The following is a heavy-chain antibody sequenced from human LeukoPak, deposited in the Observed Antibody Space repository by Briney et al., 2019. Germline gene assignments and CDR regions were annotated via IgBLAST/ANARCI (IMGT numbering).Heavy chain of an antibody. CDR3: ARVRTVVVAATIFDY. CDR1: GGSISSYY. J-gene: IGHJ4*02. Sequence: SETLSLTCTVSGGSISSYYWSWIRQPPGKGLEWIGEINHSGSTNYNPSLKSRVTISVDTSKNQFSLKLSSVTAADTAVYYCARVRTVVVAATIFDYWGQGTLVTVSS. CDR2: INHSGST. V-gene: IGHV4-34*01. D-gene: IGHD2-15*01.